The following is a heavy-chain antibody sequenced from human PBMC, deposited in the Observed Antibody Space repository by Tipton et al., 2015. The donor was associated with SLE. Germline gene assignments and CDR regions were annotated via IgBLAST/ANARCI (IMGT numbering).Heavy chain of an antibody. CDR1: GDSISSGGYY. CDR2: IYYRGTT. CDR3: ARGEGYKGFYFIDV. J-gene: IGHJ6*04. Sequence: LRLSCTVSGDSISSGGYYWSWIRQYPGKGLEWIGYIYYRGTTHYNPSLESRASISVDTSRNQFSLNLTSVTAADTAVFYCARGEGYKGFYFIDVWGRGTKVTVPS. V-gene: IGHV4-31*02. D-gene: IGHD5-24*01.